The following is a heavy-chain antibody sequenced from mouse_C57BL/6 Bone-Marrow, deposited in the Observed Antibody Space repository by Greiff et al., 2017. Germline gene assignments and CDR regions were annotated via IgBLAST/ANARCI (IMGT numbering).Heavy chain of an antibody. CDR2: INPNNGGP. CDR1: GYTFTDYY. Sequence: EVQLQQSGPELVKPGASVKISCKASGYTFTDYYMNWVKQSHGKSLEWIGDINPNNGGPSYNQQFKGKSTLTVNTSSSTAYMQLRSLTSEDSAVDCSADPYCDVWGTGTTGNGSS. CDR3: ADPYCDV. V-gene: IGHV1-26*01. J-gene: IGHJ1*03.